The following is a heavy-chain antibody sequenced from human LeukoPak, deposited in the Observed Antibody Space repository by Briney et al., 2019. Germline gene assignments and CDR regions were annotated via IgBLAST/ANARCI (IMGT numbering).Heavy chain of an antibody. V-gene: IGHV3-7*01. CDR2: IKQDGSEK. CDR1: GFTFSSYW. J-gene: IGHJ6*03. Sequence: PGGSLRLSCAASGFTFSSYWMSWVRQAPGKGLEWVANIKQDGSEKYYVDSVKGRFTISRDNAKNSLYLQMNSLRAEDTAVYYCARASYDFWSGYPNHYYYYMDVWGKGTTVTVSS. D-gene: IGHD3-3*01. CDR3: ARASYDFWSGYPNHYYYYMDV.